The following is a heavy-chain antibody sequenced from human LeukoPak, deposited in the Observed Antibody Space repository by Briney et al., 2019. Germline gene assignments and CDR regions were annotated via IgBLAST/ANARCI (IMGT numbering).Heavy chain of an antibody. Sequence: SETLSLTCSVSGDSIRSGPFYWGWIRQPPGKGLEWIGSVYYTVSTYYNPSLKSRVTISVDTSKSQFSLKLSSVTAADTAVYYCAGGSPATYYYGSGSGWFDPWGQGTLVTVSS. CDR2: VYYTVST. D-gene: IGHD3-10*01. V-gene: IGHV4-39*07. J-gene: IGHJ5*02. CDR3: AGGSPATYYYGSGSGWFDP. CDR1: GDSIRSGPFY.